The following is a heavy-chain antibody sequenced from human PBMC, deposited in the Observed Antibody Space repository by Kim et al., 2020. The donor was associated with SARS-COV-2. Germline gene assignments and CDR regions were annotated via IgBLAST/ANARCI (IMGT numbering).Heavy chain of an antibody. CDR3: AREPPIVGFDY. J-gene: IGHJ4*02. D-gene: IGHD1-26*01. Sequence: GGSLRLSCAASGFTFSSYAMHWVRQAPGKGLEWVAVISYDGSNKYYADSVKGRFTISRDNSKNTLYLQMNSLRAEDTAVYYCAREPPIVGFDYWGQGTLVTVSS. CDR2: ISYDGSNK. V-gene: IGHV3-30-3*01. CDR1: GFTFSSYA.